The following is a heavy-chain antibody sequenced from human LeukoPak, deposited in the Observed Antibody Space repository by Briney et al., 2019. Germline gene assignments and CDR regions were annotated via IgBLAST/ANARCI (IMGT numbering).Heavy chain of an antibody. V-gene: IGHV3-9*01. J-gene: IGHJ6*02. D-gene: IGHD4-23*01. Sequence: GGSLRLSCVGSGFAFHNYAMHWVRRPPGKGLEWVSAINWNSDTKAYADSVKGRFTIFRDRARNSLYLQMDSLRPEDTALYYCAKDAGGNGAYFYAMDVWGQGTSVTVSS. CDR2: INWNSDTK. CDR1: GFAFHNYA. CDR3: AKDAGGNGAYFYAMDV.